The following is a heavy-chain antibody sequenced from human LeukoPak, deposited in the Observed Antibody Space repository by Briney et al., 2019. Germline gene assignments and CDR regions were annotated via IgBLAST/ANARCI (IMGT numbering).Heavy chain of an antibody. CDR3: ARLVGYCRSTRCLDFDY. Sequence: SVKVSCKASGGTFSSYAISWVRQAPGQGLEGMGGIIPIFGTANYAQKFQGRVTITTDESTSTAYMELSSLRSEDTAVYYCARLVGYCRSTRCLDFDYWGQGTLVTVSS. D-gene: IGHD2-2*01. CDR2: IIPIFGTA. CDR1: GGTFSSYA. J-gene: IGHJ4*02. V-gene: IGHV1-69*05.